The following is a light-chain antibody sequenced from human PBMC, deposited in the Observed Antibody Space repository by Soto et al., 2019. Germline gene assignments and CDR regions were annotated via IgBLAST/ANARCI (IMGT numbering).Light chain of an antibody. CDR2: GAS. J-gene: IGKJ2*03. CDR3: QHYNNWPPYS. V-gene: IGKV3-15*01. CDR1: HDVSTN. Sequence: ETVMTQSPDTLSVSPGESATLSCRASHDVSTNLAWFQQKPGQTPRLVLSGASKRATGIPARFSGSGSGRHFTLTISSLQSEDFGVYYCQHYNNWPPYSFGQGTKVEIK.